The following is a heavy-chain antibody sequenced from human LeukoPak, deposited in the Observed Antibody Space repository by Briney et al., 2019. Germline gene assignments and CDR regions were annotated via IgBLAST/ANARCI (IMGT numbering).Heavy chain of an antibody. CDR2: INPNSGGT. Sequence: ASVKVSCKASGYTFTGHYMHWVRQAPGQGLEWMGWINPNSGGTNYAQKFRGRVTMTRDTSISTAYMELGSLGSDDTAVYYCARDQSTSFSSSYHFDYWGQGTLVTVSS. CDR1: GYTFTGHY. D-gene: IGHD6-6*01. CDR3: ARDQSTSFSSSYHFDY. J-gene: IGHJ4*02. V-gene: IGHV1-2*02.